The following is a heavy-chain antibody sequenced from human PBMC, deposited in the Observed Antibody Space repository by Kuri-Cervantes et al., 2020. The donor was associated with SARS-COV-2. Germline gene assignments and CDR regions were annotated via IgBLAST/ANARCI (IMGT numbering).Heavy chain of an antibody. J-gene: IGHJ4*02. CDR3: ARRPYSSSWYAYFDY. CDR2: ISAYNGNT. Sequence: SVKVSFKASGYTFTSYGISWVRQAPGQGREWMGWISAYNGNTNYAQKLQGRVTMTTDTSTSTAYMELRSLRSDDTAVYYCARRPYSSSWYAYFDYWGQGTLVTASS. CDR1: GYTFTSYG. V-gene: IGHV1-18*01. D-gene: IGHD6-13*01.